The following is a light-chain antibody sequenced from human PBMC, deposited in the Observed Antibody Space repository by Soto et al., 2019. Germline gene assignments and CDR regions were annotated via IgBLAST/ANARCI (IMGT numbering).Light chain of an antibody. CDR1: QSISSY. Sequence: DIQMTQSPSSLSASVGDRVTITCRASQSISSYLNWYQQKPGKAPKLLIYDASSLQSGVPSRFSGSGSGTDFTLTISRLKPEDFATYYCQQSYSTPWTFGQGTKVEIK. CDR2: DAS. V-gene: IGKV1-39*01. CDR3: QQSYSTPWT. J-gene: IGKJ1*01.